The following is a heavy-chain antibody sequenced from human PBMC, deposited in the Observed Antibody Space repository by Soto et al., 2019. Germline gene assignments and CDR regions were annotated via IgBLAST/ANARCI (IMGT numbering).Heavy chain of an antibody. CDR1: GFSVSSNY. V-gene: IGHV3-53*01. D-gene: IGHD3-3*01. J-gene: IGHJ4*02. Sequence: GGSLRLSCAAAGFSVSSNYMSWVRQASGKGPEWVSIIYSSGSAYYADSVEGRFTISRDNSKNTVYLQMTGLRADDTAVYFCVRDRSGRAYYFDYWGQGTLVTVSP. CDR2: IYSSGSA. CDR3: VRDRSGRAYYFDY.